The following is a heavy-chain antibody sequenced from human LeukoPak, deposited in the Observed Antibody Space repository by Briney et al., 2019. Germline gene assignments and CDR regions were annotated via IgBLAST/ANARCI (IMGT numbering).Heavy chain of an antibody. Sequence: PSETLSLTCTVSGGSISSYYWSWIRQPPGKGLEWIGYIYYSGSTNYNPSLKSRVTISVDTSKNQFSLKLSSVTAADTAVYYCARVPRVAYYYYMDVWGKGTTVTISS. J-gene: IGHJ6*03. D-gene: IGHD2-15*01. V-gene: IGHV4-59*01. CDR2: IYYSGST. CDR1: GGSISSYY. CDR3: ARVPRVAYYYYMDV.